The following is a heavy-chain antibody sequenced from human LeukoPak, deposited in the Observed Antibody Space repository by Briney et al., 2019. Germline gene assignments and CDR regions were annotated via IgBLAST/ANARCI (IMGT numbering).Heavy chain of an antibody. Sequence: SETLSLTCAVYGGSFSGYYWSWIRQPPGKGLEWIGEINHSGSTNYNPSLKSRVTISVDTSKNQFSLKLSSVTAADTAVYYCARNWKDGYAFDIWGQGTMVTVSS. CDR3: ARNWKDGYAFDI. CDR2: INHSGST. J-gene: IGHJ3*02. D-gene: IGHD1-1*01. V-gene: IGHV4-34*01. CDR1: GGSFSGYY.